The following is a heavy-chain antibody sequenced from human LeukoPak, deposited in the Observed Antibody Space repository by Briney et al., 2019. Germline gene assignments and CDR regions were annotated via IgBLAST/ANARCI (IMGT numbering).Heavy chain of an antibody. Sequence: GGSLRLSCAASGFTFSSYSMNWVRQAPGKGLEWVSSISSSSSYIYYADSVKGRFTISRDNAKNSLCLQMNSLRAEDTAVYYCAREGFSYSSGWYGGFDYWGQGTLVTVSS. D-gene: IGHD6-19*01. CDR2: ISSSSSYI. V-gene: IGHV3-21*01. CDR3: AREGFSYSSGWYGGFDY. J-gene: IGHJ4*02. CDR1: GFTFSSYS.